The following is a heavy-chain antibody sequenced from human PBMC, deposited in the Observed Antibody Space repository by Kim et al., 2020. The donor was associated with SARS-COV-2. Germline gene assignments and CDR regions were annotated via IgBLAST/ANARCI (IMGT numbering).Heavy chain of an antibody. V-gene: IGHV3-30*02. CDR3: AKADAYDY. J-gene: IGHJ4*02. Sequence: DEGKKYKPKPMKGRFTITRDNSKKKLYLKMNNLRAEDTAVYYCAKADAYDYWGQGTLVTVSS. CDR2: DEGKK.